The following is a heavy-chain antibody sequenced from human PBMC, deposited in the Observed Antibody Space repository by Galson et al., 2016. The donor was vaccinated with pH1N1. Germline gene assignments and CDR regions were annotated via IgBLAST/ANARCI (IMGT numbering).Heavy chain of an antibody. J-gene: IGHJ2*01. CDR3: ARHRSGWSGALTYWHFDL. D-gene: IGHD6-19*01. CDR1: NHTFTAYS. CDR2: ISAYNGDT. V-gene: IGHV1-18*01. Sequence: SVKVSCKASNHTFTAYSISWVRQAPGQGLEWMAWISAYNGDTKYAEKFQGRVTMTTDTSANTAYMELRSLRSDDTAVYYCARHRSGWSGALTYWHFDLWGRGTLVTVFS.